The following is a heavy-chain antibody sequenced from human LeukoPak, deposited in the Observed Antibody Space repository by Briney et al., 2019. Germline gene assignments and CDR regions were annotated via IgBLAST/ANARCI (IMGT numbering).Heavy chain of an antibody. Sequence: ASVKVSCKASGYTFTDDYVHWVRQAPGQGLEWMGWINPNSGVTNYAQKFQGRVTMTRDTSISTAYMELSRLRSDDTAVYYCARVLWFGELLWFDPWGQGTLVTVSS. CDR1: GYTFTDDY. V-gene: IGHV1-2*02. CDR3: ARVLWFGELLWFDP. J-gene: IGHJ5*02. CDR2: INPNSGVT. D-gene: IGHD3-10*01.